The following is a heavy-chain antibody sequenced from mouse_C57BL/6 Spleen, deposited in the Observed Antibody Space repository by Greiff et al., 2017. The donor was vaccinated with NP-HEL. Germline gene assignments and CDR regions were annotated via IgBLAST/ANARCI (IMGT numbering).Heavy chain of an antibody. Sequence: QVQLKQPGAELVKPGASVKLSCKASGYTFTSYWMHWVKQRPGRGLEWIGRIDPNSGGTKYNEKFKSKATLTVDKPSSTAYMQLSSLTSEDSAVYYCARHYDYDIRWYFDVWGTGTTVTVSS. CDR1: GYTFTSYW. V-gene: IGHV1-72*01. J-gene: IGHJ1*03. D-gene: IGHD2-4*01. CDR3: ARHYDYDIRWYFDV. CDR2: IDPNSGGT.